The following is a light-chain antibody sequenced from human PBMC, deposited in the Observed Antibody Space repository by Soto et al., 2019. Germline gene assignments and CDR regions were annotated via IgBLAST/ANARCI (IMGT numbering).Light chain of an antibody. CDR3: QQYGSSPT. CDR1: QSVSSSY. CDR2: GAS. J-gene: IGKJ5*01. Sequence: EIVLTQSPGTLSLSPGERATLSCRASQSVSSSYLAWYQQKPGQAPRLLIYGASSRATGIPDRFSGSGSGTDFTITISRVETDVFAVYYCQQYGSSPTFGRGTRLEIK. V-gene: IGKV3-20*01.